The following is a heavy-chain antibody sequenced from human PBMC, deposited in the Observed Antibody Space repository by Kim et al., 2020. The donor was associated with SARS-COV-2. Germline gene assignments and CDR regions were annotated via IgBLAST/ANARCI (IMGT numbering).Heavy chain of an antibody. CDR2: FDPEDGET. D-gene: IGHD3-22*01. V-gene: IGHV1-24*01. Sequence: ASVKVSCKVSGYTLTELSMHWVRQAPGKGLEWMGGFDPEDGETIYAQKFQGRVTMTEDTSTDTAYMELSSLRSEDTAVYYCATEGYYDSSGYLRWFWFDPWGQGTLVTVSS. CDR3: ATEGYYDSSGYLRWFWFDP. J-gene: IGHJ5*02. CDR1: GYTLTELS.